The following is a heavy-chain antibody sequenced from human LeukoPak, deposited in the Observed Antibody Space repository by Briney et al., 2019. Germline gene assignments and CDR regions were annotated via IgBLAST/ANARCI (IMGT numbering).Heavy chain of an antibody. CDR3: ARDRAPVVPAAMWFDP. CDR1: GFTFSSYS. D-gene: IGHD2-2*01. V-gene: IGHV3-21*01. CDR2: VSSSSSYI. J-gene: IGHJ5*02. Sequence: GGSLRLSCAASGFTFSSYSMNWVRQAPGKGLEWVSSVSSSSSYIYYADSVKGRFTISRDNAKNSLYLQMNSLRAEDTTVYYCARDRAPVVPAAMWFDPWGQGTLVTVSS.